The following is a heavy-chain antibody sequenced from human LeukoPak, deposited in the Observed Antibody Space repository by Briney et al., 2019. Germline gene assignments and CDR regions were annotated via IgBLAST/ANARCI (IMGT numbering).Heavy chain of an antibody. CDR2: ISFVGSIQ. V-gene: IGHV3-30-3*01. Sequence: PGRSLRLSCAASGFTFSSYSLHWVRQAPGKGLEWVAVISFVGSIQKYADSVRGRFTISRDNSKNTLYLQMNSLRGEDTAAYYCARELTIFGTVIQRYDAFDIWGQGTMVTVSS. CDR1: GFTFSSYS. J-gene: IGHJ3*02. D-gene: IGHD3-3*01. CDR3: ARELTIFGTVIQRYDAFDI.